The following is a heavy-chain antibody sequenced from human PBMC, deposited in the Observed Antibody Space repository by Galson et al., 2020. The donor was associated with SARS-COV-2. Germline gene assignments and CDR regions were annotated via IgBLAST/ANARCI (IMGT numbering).Heavy chain of an antibody. J-gene: IGHJ4*02. D-gene: IGHD6-13*01. CDR3: ARVGSSSWYFDY. V-gene: IGHV3-7*03. CDR1: GFTFDSNW. CDR2: IKQDGSEK. Sequence: GEYLKISCAASGFTFDSNWMTWVRQATGKGLEWVANIKQDGSEKYYVDSGKGRFTISRDNAKNSLYLQMNSLRAEDTAVYYCARVGSSSWYFDYWGQGTLVTVSS.